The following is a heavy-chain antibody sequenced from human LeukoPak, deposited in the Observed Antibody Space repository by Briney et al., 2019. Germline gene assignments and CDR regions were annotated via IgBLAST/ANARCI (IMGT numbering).Heavy chain of an antibody. CDR3: AREGGRWLPKLPFDY. Sequence: SQTLSLTCTVSGDSIRSGGYYWSWIRQPPGKGLEWIGYLYHSGSTYYNPSLKSRVTISVDRSKNQFSLKLSSVTAADTAVYYCAREGGRWLPKLPFDYWGQGTLVTVSS. D-gene: IGHD5-24*01. CDR2: LYHSGST. V-gene: IGHV4-30-2*01. CDR1: GDSIRSGGYY. J-gene: IGHJ4*02.